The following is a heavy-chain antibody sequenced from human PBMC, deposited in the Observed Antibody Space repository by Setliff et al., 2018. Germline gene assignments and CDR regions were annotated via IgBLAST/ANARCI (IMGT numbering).Heavy chain of an antibody. D-gene: IGHD6-13*01. CDR2: IFSNDDK. CDR1: GFSLSNARMG. CDR3: AQIIRGSSWYDY. Sequence: SGPTLVNPTETLTLTCTVSGFSLSNARMGVSWIRQPPGKALEWLAHIFSNDDKSYSTSLKSRLTISKDTSKSQVVLTMTNMDPVDTATYYCAQIIRGSSWYDYWGQGTLVTVSS. V-gene: IGHV2-26*01. J-gene: IGHJ4*02.